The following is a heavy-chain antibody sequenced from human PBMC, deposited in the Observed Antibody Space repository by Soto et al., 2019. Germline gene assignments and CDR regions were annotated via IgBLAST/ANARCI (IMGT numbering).Heavy chain of an antibody. J-gene: IGHJ2*01. D-gene: IGHD3-9*01. CDR2: IYSSGGT. CDR1: GGSTSGKY. Sequence: QVHLQESGPGVVKASETLSLTCSLSGGSTSGKYWSWIRQSAGKGLEWIGRIYSSGGTHYNPSLGRRVSMYVAQNSFSRRLTSVTAADTAIYYCARDFDVNTALDYWYFDLWGRGTQVSVSS. V-gene: IGHV4-4*07. CDR3: ARDFDVNTALDYWYFDL.